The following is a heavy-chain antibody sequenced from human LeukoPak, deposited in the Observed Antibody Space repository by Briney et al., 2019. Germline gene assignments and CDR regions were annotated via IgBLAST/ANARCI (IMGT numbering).Heavy chain of an antibody. Sequence: ASVKVSCKASGGTFSSYAISWVRQAPGQGLEWMGGIIPIFGTANYAQKFQGRVTITADESTSTAHMELSSLRSEDTAVYYCARDFGRDDYYGMDVWGQGTTVTVSS. CDR3: ARDFGRDDYYGMDV. V-gene: IGHV1-69*13. CDR1: GGTFSSYA. D-gene: IGHD5-24*01. CDR2: IIPIFGTA. J-gene: IGHJ6*02.